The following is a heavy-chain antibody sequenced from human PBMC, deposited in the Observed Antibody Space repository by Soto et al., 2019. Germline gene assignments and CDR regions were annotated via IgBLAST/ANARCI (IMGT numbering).Heavy chain of an antibody. V-gene: IGHV3-11*05. D-gene: IGHD6-13*01. Sequence: GGSLRLSCATSGFTFSDYYMSWIRQAPGKGLEWVSYISSTSMYTNYADSVKGRFTISRDNAKNSLYLQMNSLRAEDTAVYYCVRDKRYSNSWSPSDYWGQGTLVTVSS. J-gene: IGHJ4*02. CDR3: VRDKRYSNSWSPSDY. CDR2: ISSTSMYT. CDR1: GFTFSDYY.